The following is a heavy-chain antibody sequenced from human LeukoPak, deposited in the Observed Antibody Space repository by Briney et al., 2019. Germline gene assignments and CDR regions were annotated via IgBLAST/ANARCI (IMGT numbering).Heavy chain of an antibody. CDR1: GFTVITND. CDR2: LYSDGNT. Sequence: GGSLRLSCAASGFTVITNDMTWVRQAPGKGVEWGSVLYSDGNTKYADSVQGRFTISRDNSKNTLYLEMNSLSPDDTAVYYCARGVEPLAANTLAYWGQGTLVTVSS. CDR3: ARGVEPLAANTLAY. V-gene: IGHV3-53*01. J-gene: IGHJ4*02. D-gene: IGHD1-14*01.